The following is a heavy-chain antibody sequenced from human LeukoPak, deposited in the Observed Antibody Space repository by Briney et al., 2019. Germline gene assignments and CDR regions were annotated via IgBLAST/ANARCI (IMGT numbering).Heavy chain of an antibody. CDR3: ARAVADAFDI. CDR2: IYYSGST. CDR1: GGSISSYY. D-gene: IGHD6-19*01. J-gene: IGHJ3*02. V-gene: IGHV4-59*08. Sequence: PSETLSLTCTVSGGSISSYYWSWIRQPPGKGLEWIGYIYYSGSTNYNPSLKSRVTISVDTSKNQFPLKLSSVTAADTAVYYCARAVADAFDIWGQGTMVTVSS.